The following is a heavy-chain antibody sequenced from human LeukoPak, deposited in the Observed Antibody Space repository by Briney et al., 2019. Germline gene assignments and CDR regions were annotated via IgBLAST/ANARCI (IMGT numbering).Heavy chain of an antibody. V-gene: IGHV1-46*01. CDR3: ASSVGATEDFDY. CDR2: INPSGGST. D-gene: IGHD1-26*01. Sequence: MGIINPSGGSTSYAQKFQGRVTMTRDTSTSTVYMELSSLRSEDTAVYYCASSVGATEDFDYWGQGTLVTVSS. J-gene: IGHJ4*02.